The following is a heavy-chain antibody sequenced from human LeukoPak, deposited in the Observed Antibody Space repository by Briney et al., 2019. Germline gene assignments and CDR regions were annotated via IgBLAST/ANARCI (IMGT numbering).Heavy chain of an antibody. CDR1: GFTRSSYS. V-gene: IGHV3-48*01. CDR3: ARVGSNQWLDY. Sequence: GSLRLSCAASGFTRSSYSMNWVRQAPGKGLEWVSYISGGSSTIYNADSVKGRFTISRDNAKNLLYLLMDTLRAEDTAVYYCARVGSNQWLDYWGQGTLVTVSS. CDR2: ISGGSSTI. D-gene: IGHD6-19*01. J-gene: IGHJ4*02.